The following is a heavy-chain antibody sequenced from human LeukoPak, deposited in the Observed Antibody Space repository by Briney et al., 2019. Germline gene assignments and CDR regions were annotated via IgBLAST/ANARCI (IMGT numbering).Heavy chain of an antibody. J-gene: IGHJ4*02. CDR1: GFSFSGHW. CDR2: ISPTGSTT. V-gene: IGHV3-74*01. Sequence: GGSLRLSCTASGFSFSGHWMHWASHLAGKGMVWVSRISPTGSTTSYADSVKGRFTVSRDKAKNTLYLQVNNLRAEDTAVYYCARGPNSNWSGLDFWGQGTLLTVSS. CDR3: ARGPNSNWSGLDF. D-gene: IGHD6-6*01.